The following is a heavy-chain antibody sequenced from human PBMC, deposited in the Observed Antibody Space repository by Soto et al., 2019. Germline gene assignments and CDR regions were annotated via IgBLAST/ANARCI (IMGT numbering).Heavy chain of an antibody. V-gene: IGHV1-3*01. CDR3: ARDLHYYGSHYFDY. CDR2: INAGIGNT. J-gene: IGHJ4*02. D-gene: IGHD3-10*01. Sequence: GASVKVSCKASGYTFTSYAMHWVRQAPGQRLEWMGWINAGIGNTKYSQKFQGRVTITRDTSASTAYMELSSLRSEDTAVYYCARDLHYYGSHYFDYWGQGTLVTVSS. CDR1: GYTFTSYA.